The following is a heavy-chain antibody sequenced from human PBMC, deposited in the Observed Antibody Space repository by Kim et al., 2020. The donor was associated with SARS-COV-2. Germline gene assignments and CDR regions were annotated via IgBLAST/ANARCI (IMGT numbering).Heavy chain of an antibody. V-gene: IGHV3-23*01. CDR2: FTGSGGST. CDR1: GFTFRNYA. J-gene: IGHJ3*01. Sequence: GGSLRLSCAASGFTFRNYAMSWVRQAPGKGLAWVSTFTGSGGSTYYAESVKGRFTISRDNSKNTLYLQMNSLRAEDTATYYCAKGQSRDEAGSFDFWGQGTMVIVSS. CDR3: AKGQSRDEAGSFDF.